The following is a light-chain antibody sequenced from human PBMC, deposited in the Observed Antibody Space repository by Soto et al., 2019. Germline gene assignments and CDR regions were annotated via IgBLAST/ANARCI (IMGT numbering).Light chain of an antibody. V-gene: IGKV3-20*01. CDR3: XXXGSSPPFA. Sequence: EIVLTQSPGTLSLSPGERATLFCRASQGVSSSXFAWYQQKPGQAPRLLIYAASSRATGVPDRFSGSGSGTDFTLTISRLEPEXXALYYXXXXGSSPPFAFGGGTKIEIK. CDR2: AAS. CDR1: QGVSSSX. J-gene: IGKJ4*01.